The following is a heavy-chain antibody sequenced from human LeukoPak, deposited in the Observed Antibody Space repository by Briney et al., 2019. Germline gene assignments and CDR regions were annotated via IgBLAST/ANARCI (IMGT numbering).Heavy chain of an antibody. CDR3: ARRDGSGWSYYYYGMDV. D-gene: IGHD6-19*01. CDR1: GYTFTSYG. CDR2: ISAYNGNT. J-gene: IGHJ6*02. Sequence: ASVKVSCKASGYTFTSYGISWVRQAPGQGLEWMGWISAYNGNTNYAQKLQGRVTMTTDTSTSTAYMELRSLRSDDTAVYYCARRDGSGWSYYYYGMDVWGQGTTVIVSS. V-gene: IGHV1-18*01.